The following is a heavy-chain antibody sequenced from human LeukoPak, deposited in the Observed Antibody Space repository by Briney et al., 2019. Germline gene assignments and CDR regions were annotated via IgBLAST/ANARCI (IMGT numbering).Heavy chain of an antibody. CDR1: GFTFSDHY. Sequence: GGPLRLSCAASGFTFSDHYMDWVRQAPGKGLEWVGRTRNKANSYTTEYAASVKGRFTISRDDSKNSLYLQMNRLKPEDTAVYYCVREGTTDYWGQGTLVTVSS. V-gene: IGHV3-72*01. D-gene: IGHD4-11*01. CDR2: TRNKANSYTT. J-gene: IGHJ4*02. CDR3: VREGTTDY.